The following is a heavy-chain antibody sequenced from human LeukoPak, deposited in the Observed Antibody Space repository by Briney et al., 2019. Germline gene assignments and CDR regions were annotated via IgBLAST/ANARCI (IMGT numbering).Heavy chain of an antibody. Sequence: GGSLRLSCAASGFTFSSYWMGWARQAPGKGLEWVANIKPDGSEKYYVGSVKGRFTISRDNAKNSLYLQMNSLRAEDTAVYYCARDDCSSTSCYTNWFDPWGQGTLVTVSS. V-gene: IGHV3-7*01. CDR3: ARDDCSSTSCYTNWFDP. D-gene: IGHD2-2*02. J-gene: IGHJ5*02. CDR1: GFTFSSYW. CDR2: IKPDGSEK.